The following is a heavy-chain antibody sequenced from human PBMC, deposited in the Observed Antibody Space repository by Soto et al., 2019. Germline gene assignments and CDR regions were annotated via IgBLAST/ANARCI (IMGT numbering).Heavy chain of an antibody. Sequence: QVQLVQSGAEVKKPGASVKVSCKASGYTFTIYGISWVRQAPGQGLEWMGWISGYNGNTDYAQNLQDRVTLTTDASTSSVYMELRSLRSDDTAVYYCARVDYYDSSGDYGYWGKGTLITVSS. D-gene: IGHD3-22*01. CDR1: GYTFTIYG. V-gene: IGHV1-18*04. CDR2: ISGYNGNT. CDR3: ARVDYYDSSGDYGY. J-gene: IGHJ4*02.